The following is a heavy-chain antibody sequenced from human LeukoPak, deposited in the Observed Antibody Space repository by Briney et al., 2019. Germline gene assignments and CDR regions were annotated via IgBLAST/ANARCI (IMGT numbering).Heavy chain of an antibody. Sequence: GASVKISCTVSGYTFTDYYMHWVQQAPGKGLEWMGLVDPEDGETIYAEKFQGRVTITADTSTDTAYMELSSLRSEDTAVYYCATVARSSITIFGVALLHWGQGTLVTVSS. CDR1: GYTFTDYY. J-gene: IGHJ4*02. CDR2: VDPEDGET. CDR3: ATVARSSITIFGVALLH. V-gene: IGHV1-69-2*01. D-gene: IGHD3-3*01.